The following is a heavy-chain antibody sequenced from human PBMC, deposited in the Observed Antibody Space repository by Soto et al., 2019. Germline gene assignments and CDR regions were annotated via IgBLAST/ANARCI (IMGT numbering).Heavy chain of an antibody. Sequence: QVQLVQSGAEVKKPGSSVKVSCKASGGTFSSYAISWVRQAPGQGLEWMGGIIPIFGTANYAQKFQGRVTITADESTSTAYMELSSLSSEDTAVYYCARDLQSPAPPYSYGTDYWGQGTLVTVSS. CDR2: IIPIFGTA. D-gene: IGHD5-18*01. V-gene: IGHV1-69*01. CDR1: GGTFSSYA. CDR3: ARDLQSPAPPYSYGTDY. J-gene: IGHJ4*02.